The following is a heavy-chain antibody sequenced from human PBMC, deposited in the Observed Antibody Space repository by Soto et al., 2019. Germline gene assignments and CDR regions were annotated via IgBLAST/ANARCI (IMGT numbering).Heavy chain of an antibody. CDR2: IYYSGST. D-gene: IGHD4-17*01. J-gene: IGHJ4*02. V-gene: IGHV4-39*01. CDR3: ARLLRRLPSLWIDY. Sequence: SETLSLTCTVSGGSISSSSYYWGWIRQPPGKGLEWIGSIYYSGSTYYNPSLKSRVTISVDTSKNQFSLKLSSVTAADTAVYYCARLLRRLPSLWIDYWGQGTLVTVSS. CDR1: GGSISSSSYY.